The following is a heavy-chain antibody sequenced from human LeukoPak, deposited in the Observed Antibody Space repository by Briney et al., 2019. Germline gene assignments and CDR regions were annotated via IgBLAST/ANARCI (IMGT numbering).Heavy chain of an antibody. J-gene: IGHJ6*03. CDR1: AYSISSGYY. CDR2: IYHSGST. CDR3: ARGSYCSGGSCSFYYYYYMDV. V-gene: IGHV4-38-2*02. Sequence: SETLSLTCTVSAYSISSGYYWGWIRQPRGKGLEWIESIYHSGSTYYNPSLKSRVTISVDTSKNQFSLKLSSVTAADTAVYYCARGSYCSGGSCSFYYYYYMDVWGKGTTVTVSS. D-gene: IGHD2-15*01.